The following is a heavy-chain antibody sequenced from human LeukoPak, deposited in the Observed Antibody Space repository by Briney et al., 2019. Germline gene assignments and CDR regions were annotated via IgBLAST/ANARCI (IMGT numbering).Heavy chain of an antibody. J-gene: IGHJ6*02. D-gene: IGHD6-19*01. CDR1: GGSFSGYY. CDR2: INRSGST. Sequence: PSETLSLTCAVYGGSFSGYYWSWIRQPPGKGLEWIGEINRSGSTNYNPSLKSRVTISVDTSKNQFSLKLSSVTAADTAVYYCARATSRRGSSGWRHPLDVWGQGTTVTVSS. V-gene: IGHV4-34*01. CDR3: ARATSRRGSSGWRHPLDV.